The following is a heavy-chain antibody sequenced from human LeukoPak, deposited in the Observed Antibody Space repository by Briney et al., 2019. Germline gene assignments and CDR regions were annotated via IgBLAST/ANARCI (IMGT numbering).Heavy chain of an antibody. CDR1: GFTFSSYS. Sequence: PGGSLRLSCAASGFTFSSYSMNWVRQAPGKGLEWVSSISSSSSYIYYADSVKGRFTISRDNAKNSLYLQMNSLRAEDTAVYYCTRSLRSYCSSTSCYAGFDYWGQGTLVTVSS. V-gene: IGHV3-21*01. CDR3: TRSLRSYCSSTSCYAGFDY. J-gene: IGHJ4*02. CDR2: ISSSSSYI. D-gene: IGHD2-2*01.